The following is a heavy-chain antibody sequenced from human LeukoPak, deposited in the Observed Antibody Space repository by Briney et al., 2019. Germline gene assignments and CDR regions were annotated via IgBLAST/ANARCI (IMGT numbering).Heavy chain of an antibody. J-gene: IGHJ6*03. CDR3: AKVRGYYYYYYMDV. Sequence: GGSLRLSCAASGFTFSSYGMHWVHQAPGKGLEWVAFIRYDGSNKYYADSVKGRFTISRDNSKNTLYLQMNSLRAEDTAVYYCAKVRGYYYYYYMDVWGKGTTVTISS. CDR2: IRYDGSNK. CDR1: GFTFSSYG. V-gene: IGHV3-30*02. D-gene: IGHD3-10*01.